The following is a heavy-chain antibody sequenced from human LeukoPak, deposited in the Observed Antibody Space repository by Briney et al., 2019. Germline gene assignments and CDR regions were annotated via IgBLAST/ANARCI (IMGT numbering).Heavy chain of an antibody. CDR1: GYSIGVGYY. Sequence: SETLPLTCGVSGYSIGVGYYWGWIRQPPGKGLEWIGGIHYSGNTYYNPSLKSRVTISMDTSKNQFSLKLSSVTAADTAVYYCARLWFGELWESRWFDPWGQGTLVTVSS. J-gene: IGHJ5*02. D-gene: IGHD3-10*01. V-gene: IGHV4-38-2*01. CDR2: IHYSGNT. CDR3: ARLWFGELWESRWFDP.